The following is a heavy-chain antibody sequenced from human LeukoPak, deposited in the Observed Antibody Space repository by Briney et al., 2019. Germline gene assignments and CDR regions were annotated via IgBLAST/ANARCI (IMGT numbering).Heavy chain of an antibody. CDR3: VREDLGVDY. CDR2: ISATGYAT. CDR1: GFILRTYA. Sequence: GGSLRLSCAASGFILRTYAMSWVRQAPGKGLEWVSAISATGYATYYADSVRGRFTISTDTSKSTVYLQMNNLRAEDTAVYYCVREDLGVDYWGQGTLVTVSS. D-gene: IGHD1-26*01. V-gene: IGHV3-23*01. J-gene: IGHJ4*02.